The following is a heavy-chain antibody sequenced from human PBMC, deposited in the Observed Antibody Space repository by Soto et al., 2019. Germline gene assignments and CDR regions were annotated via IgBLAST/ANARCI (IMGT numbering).Heavy chain of an antibody. J-gene: IGHJ4*02. CDR2: ISYTGRT. D-gene: IGHD6-13*01. Sequence: SETLSLTCIVSGDSVTSGSYYWNWLRQPPGKGLEWIGYISYTGRTKYNPSLQSRVTISVDTSKNQCSLKLGSVTAADTAGYYCARGPYSSSSQYFDYWGQGTLVTAPQ. CDR1: GDSVTSGSYY. CDR3: ARGPYSSSSQYFDY. V-gene: IGHV4-61*01.